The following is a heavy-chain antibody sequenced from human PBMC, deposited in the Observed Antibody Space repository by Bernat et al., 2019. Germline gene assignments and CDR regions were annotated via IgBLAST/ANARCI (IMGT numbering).Heavy chain of an antibody. J-gene: IGHJ3*02. CDR2: IYYSGST. D-gene: IGHD1-1*01. Sequence: QLQLQESGPGLVKPSETLSLTCTVSGGSISSSSYYWGWIRQPPGKGLEWIGSIYYSGSTYYNPSLKSRVTISVDTSKNQFSLKLSSVTAADTAVYYCARHFKLERLPWAFDIWGQGTMVTVSS. CDR1: GGSISSSSYY. CDR3: ARHFKLERLPWAFDI. V-gene: IGHV4-39*01.